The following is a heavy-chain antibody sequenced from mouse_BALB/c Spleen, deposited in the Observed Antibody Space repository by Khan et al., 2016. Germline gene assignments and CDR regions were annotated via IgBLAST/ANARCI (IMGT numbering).Heavy chain of an antibody. CDR3: SSEAYYRRGGFAY. J-gene: IGHJ3*01. CDR1: GYSFTGYY. Sequence: LVKTGASVKISCKASGYSFTGYYMHWVKQSHGKSLEWIGYISCYNGATSYNQKFKGKATFTVDTSSSTAYMQFNSLTSEDSAVYYCSSEAYYRRGGFAYWGEGTLVTVSA. CDR2: ISCYNGAT. V-gene: IGHV1S34*01. D-gene: IGHD2-14*01.